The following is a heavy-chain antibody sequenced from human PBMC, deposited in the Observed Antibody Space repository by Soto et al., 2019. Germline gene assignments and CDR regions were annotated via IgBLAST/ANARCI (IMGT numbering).Heavy chain of an antibody. J-gene: IGHJ6*02. CDR3: ARVNTAATTPYGMDV. Sequence: GASVKVSCKASGYTFTSYYMHWVRQAPGQGLEWMGIINPSGGSTSYAQKFQGIVTMTRDTSTSTVYMELSSLRSEDTAVYYCARVNTAATTPYGMDVWGQGTTVTVSS. V-gene: IGHV1-46*01. CDR2: INPSGGST. CDR1: GYTFTSYY. D-gene: IGHD6-25*01.